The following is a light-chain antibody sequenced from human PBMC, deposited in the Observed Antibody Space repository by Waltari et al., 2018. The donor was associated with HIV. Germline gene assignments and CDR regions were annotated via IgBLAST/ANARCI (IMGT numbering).Light chain of an antibody. CDR3: QSYDSSLSVVV. Sequence: QSVLTQPPSVSGAPGQRVTISCTGSSSNIGAGYDVHWYQHLPGTAPKLLIYGTTQLPSGVPDRFSGSKSGTSASLAITGLQAEDEADYYCQSYDSSLSVVVFGGGTKLTVL. CDR1: SSNIGAGYD. V-gene: IGLV1-40*01. CDR2: GTT. J-gene: IGLJ2*01.